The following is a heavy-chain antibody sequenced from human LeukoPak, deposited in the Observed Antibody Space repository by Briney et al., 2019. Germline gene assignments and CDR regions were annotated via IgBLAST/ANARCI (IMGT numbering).Heavy chain of an antibody. CDR2: IYYSGST. V-gene: IGHV4-59*01. CDR3: ARAYYDFWSGYSHLGGYYFDY. J-gene: IGHJ4*02. CDR1: GGSIRSYY. Sequence: SETLSLTCTVPGGSIRSYYWSWIRQPPGKGLEWIGYIYYSGSTNYNPSLKSRVTISVDTSKSQFSLKLGSVTAADTAVYFCARAYYDFWSGYSHLGGYYFDYWGQGTLVTVSS. D-gene: IGHD3-3*01.